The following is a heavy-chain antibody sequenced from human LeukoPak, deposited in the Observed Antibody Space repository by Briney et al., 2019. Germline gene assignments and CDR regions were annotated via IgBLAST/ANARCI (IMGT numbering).Heavy chain of an antibody. Sequence: SVTLSLTCTVSGGSICSSRSYWAGIRQPPGKGLERIGSIYYSGSTYYNPSLKSRVTLSLHTSNNQSSMKLSSVSAADIALDYCARRTEWLRLLSVDYWGQGTLVTVSS. V-gene: IGHV4-39*01. CDR2: IYYSGST. J-gene: IGHJ4*02. CDR1: GGSICSSRSY. CDR3: ARRTEWLRLLSVDY. D-gene: IGHD5-12*01.